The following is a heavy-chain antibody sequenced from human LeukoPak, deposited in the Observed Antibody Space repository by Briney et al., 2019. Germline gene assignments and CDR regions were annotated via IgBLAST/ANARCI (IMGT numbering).Heavy chain of an antibody. CDR2: ISWNSGSI. CDR1: GFTFDGYA. D-gene: IGHD6-6*01. CDR3: AKGDSSSGYYMDV. V-gene: IGHV3-9*03. J-gene: IGHJ6*03. Sequence: PGGSLRLSCAASGFTFDGYAMHWVRQAPGKGLEWVSGISWNSGSIGYADSVKGRFTISRDNAKNSLYLQMNSLRAEDMALYYCAKGDSSSGYYMDVWGKGTTVTVSS.